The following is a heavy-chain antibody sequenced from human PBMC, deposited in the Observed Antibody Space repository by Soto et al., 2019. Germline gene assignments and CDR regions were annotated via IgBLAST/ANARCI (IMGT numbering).Heavy chain of an antibody. CDR2: ISGSSDST. CDR3: ARRGSGNYYDY. CDR1: GFTFSSYA. Sequence: EVQLLESGGGLVQPGGSLRLSCAASGFTFSSYAMRWVRQAPGKGLEWVSSISGSSDSTYYADSVKGRFTISRDNSKNTLYLQMNSLRAEDAAVSYCARRGSGNYYDYWGQGTLVTVSS. D-gene: IGHD1-26*01. J-gene: IGHJ4*02. V-gene: IGHV3-23*01.